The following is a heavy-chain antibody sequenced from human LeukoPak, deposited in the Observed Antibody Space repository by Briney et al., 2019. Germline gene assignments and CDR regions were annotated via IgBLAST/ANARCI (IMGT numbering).Heavy chain of an antibody. V-gene: IGHV4-4*07. CDR3: ARDSGTTGEVKFDP. J-gene: IGHJ5*02. CDR1: GGPISSHY. Sequence: SETLSLTCTVPGGPISSHYWSWIRQPAGKGLEWIGRIHFTGTITNNPSLESRVTMSIDTSKNQFSLKLNSLTAADTAVYYCARDSGTTGEVKFDPWGQGTLVTVSS. CDR2: IHFTGTI. D-gene: IGHD3-10*01.